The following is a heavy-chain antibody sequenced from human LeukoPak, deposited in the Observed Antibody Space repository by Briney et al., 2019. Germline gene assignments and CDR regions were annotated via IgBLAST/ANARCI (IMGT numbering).Heavy chain of an antibody. CDR3: TTSIEYSGSSVRDY. V-gene: IGHV3-15*01. CDR2: IKSKTDGGTT. CDR1: GFTFSNAW. Sequence: GGSLRLSCAASGFTFSNAWMSWVRQAPGKGLEWVGRIKSKTDGGTTDYAAPVKGRFTISRDDSKNTLYLQMNSLKTEDTAVYYCTTSIEYSGSSVRDYWGQGTLVTVSS. D-gene: IGHD1-26*01. J-gene: IGHJ4*02.